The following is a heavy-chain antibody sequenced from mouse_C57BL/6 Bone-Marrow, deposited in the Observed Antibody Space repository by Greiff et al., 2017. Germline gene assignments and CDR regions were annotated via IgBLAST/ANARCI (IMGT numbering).Heavy chain of an antibody. CDR1: GYAFSSSW. Sequence: VKVVESGPELVKPGASVKISCKASGYAFSSSWMNWVKQRPGKGLEWIGRIYPGDGDTNYNGKFKGKATLTADKSSSTAYMQLSSLTSEDSAVYFCAKDYDGWFAYWGQGTLVTVSA. J-gene: IGHJ3*01. CDR2: IYPGDGDT. D-gene: IGHD2-4*01. V-gene: IGHV1-82*01. CDR3: AKDYDGWFAY.